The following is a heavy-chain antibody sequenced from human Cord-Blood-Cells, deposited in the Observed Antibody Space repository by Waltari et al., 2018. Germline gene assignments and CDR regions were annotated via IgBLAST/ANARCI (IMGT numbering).Heavy chain of an antibody. J-gene: IGHJ5*02. CDR2: IYTSGST. CDR1: GGSISSYY. D-gene: IGHD6-13*01. Sequence: QVQLQESGPGLVTPSETLSLTCTVTGGSISSYYWRWIRQPAGKGLEWIGRIYTSGSTNYNPSLKSRVTMSVDTSKNQFSLKLSSVTAADTAVYYCARDQGMIAAAGTNWFDPWGQGTLVTVSS. V-gene: IGHV4-4*07. CDR3: ARDQGMIAAAGTNWFDP.